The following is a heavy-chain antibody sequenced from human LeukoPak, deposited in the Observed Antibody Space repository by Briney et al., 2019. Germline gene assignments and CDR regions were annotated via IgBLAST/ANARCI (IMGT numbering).Heavy chain of an antibody. CDR3: AAGGLIKDTHSFEI. D-gene: IGHD3/OR15-3a*01. J-gene: IGHJ3*02. CDR2: ISGGGNV. Sequence: ARGTLRLSSAVSGFTVNTTYMTRVPQTPGKGLDWVSLISGGGNVYYADSVTGRFSVSRDLSRNTLFLQINARRPEDTAVYYCAAGGLIKDTHSFEIWGQGTVVTVSS. CDR1: GFTVNTTY. V-gene: IGHV3-53*01.